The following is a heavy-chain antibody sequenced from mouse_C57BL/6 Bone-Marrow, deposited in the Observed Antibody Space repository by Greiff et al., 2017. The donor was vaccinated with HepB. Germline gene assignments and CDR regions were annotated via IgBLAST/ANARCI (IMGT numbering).Heavy chain of an antibody. V-gene: IGHV5-17*01. CDR2: ISSGSSTI. CDR3: ARDYYGYYFDY. J-gene: IGHJ2*01. D-gene: IGHD1-1*01. Sequence: EVKVVESGGGLVKPGGSLKLSCAASGFTFSDYGMHWVRQAPEKGLEWVAYISSGSSTIYYADTVKGRFTISRVNAKNTLFLQMTSLRSEDTAMYYCARDYYGYYFDYWGQGTTLTVSS. CDR1: GFTFSDYG.